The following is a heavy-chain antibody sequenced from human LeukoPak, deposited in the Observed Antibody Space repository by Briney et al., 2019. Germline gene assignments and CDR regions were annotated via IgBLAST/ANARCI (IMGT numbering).Heavy chain of an antibody. Sequence: SETLSLTCAVYGGSFSGYYWSWTRQPPGKGLEWIGEINHSGSTNYNPSLKSRVTISVDTSKNQFSLKLSSVTAADTAVYYCARGTWVPSGYFHYYYMDVWGKGTTVTVSS. CDR2: INHSGST. CDR1: GGSFSGYY. CDR3: ARGTWVPSGYFHYYYMDV. D-gene: IGHD1-26*01. V-gene: IGHV4-34*01. J-gene: IGHJ6*03.